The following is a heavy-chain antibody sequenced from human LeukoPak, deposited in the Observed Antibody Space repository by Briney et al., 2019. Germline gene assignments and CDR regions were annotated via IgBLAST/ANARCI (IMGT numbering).Heavy chain of an antibody. J-gene: IGHJ4*02. V-gene: IGHV1-18*04. CDR3: ARRTGYYTPTSNFDY. D-gene: IGHD3/OR15-3a*01. Sequence: GASVTVSFKASGYTFTSYGISWVRQAPGQGLEWMGWISAYNGNTNYAQKLQGRVSMTTDTSTSTAYMELRSLRSDDTAVYYCARRTGYYTPTSNFDYWGQGTLVTVSS. CDR1: GYTFTSYG. CDR2: ISAYNGNT.